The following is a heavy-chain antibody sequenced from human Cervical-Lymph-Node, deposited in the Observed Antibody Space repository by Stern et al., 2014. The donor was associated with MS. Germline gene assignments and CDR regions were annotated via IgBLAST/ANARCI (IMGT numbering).Heavy chain of an antibody. D-gene: IGHD1-1*01. J-gene: IGHJ4*02. V-gene: IGHV3-7*03. CDR1: DLAFSRYW. CDR3: ANGGTTWN. CDR2: INQAGREK. Sequence: VQLVESGGGEVQPGGSLRLSCVASDLAFSRYWMNWVRQAPGKGLQWVANINQAGREKYYVDSVKGRFTISRDNAKKSLYLQMNNLRSEDTAVYYCANGGTTWNWGQGTLVTVSS.